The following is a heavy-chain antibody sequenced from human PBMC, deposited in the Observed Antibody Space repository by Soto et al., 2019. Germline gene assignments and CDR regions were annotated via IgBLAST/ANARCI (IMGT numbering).Heavy chain of an antibody. V-gene: IGHV1-18*01. D-gene: IGHD2-2*01. Sequence: QVQLVQSGAEVKKPGASVKVSCKASGYTFTSYGISWVRQAPGQGLEWMGWISAYNGNTNYAQKLQGRVTMTTDTSKSSAYMELRSLRSDDTAVYYCARDGLRGPAATRVDYWGQGTLVTVSS. CDR1: GYTFTSYG. J-gene: IGHJ4*02. CDR2: ISAYNGNT. CDR3: ARDGLRGPAATRVDY.